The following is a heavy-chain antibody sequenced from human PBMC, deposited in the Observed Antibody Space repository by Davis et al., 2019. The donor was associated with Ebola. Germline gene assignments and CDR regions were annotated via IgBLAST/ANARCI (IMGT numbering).Heavy chain of an antibody. V-gene: IGHV7-4-1*02. Sequence: ASVKVSCKASGYTFTSYAMNWMRQAPGQGLEWMGWINTNTGIPTYAQSAQGFTGRFVFSSDTSVSTAYLQISSLTVEDTAVYYCARRASFWSGFYSDYWGQGTLVTVSS. CDR3: ARRASFWSGFYSDY. D-gene: IGHD3-3*01. CDR1: GYTFTSYA. J-gene: IGHJ4*02. CDR2: INTNTGIP.